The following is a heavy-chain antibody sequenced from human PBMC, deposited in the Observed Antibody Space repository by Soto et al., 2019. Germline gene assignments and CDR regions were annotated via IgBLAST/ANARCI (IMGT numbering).Heavy chain of an antibody. D-gene: IGHD6-19*01. Sequence: QVHLLLQSGAEVKKPGSSVKVACKASGGNPSNSAISWVRQAPGQGLEWMGGIIPVFGIISHAQNFQGRGTIPAAESKSTAYMELSSLRSEYTAVYFCAGGRIVVAGSSAYYSMDVWGQGTTVTVSS. V-gene: IGHV1-69*01. CDR3: AGGRIVVAGSSAYYSMDV. CDR2: IIPVFGII. CDR1: GGNPSNSA. J-gene: IGHJ6*02.